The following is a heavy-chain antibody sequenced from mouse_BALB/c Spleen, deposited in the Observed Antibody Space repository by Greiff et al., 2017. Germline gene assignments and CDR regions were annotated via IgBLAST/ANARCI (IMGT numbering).Heavy chain of an antibody. CDR3: ATLGAWFAY. Sequence: EVKLMESGPGLVKPSQSLSLTCTVTGYSITSDYAWNWIRQFPGNKLEWMGYISYSGSTSYNPSLKSRISITRDTSKNQFFLQLNSVTTEDTATYYCATLGAWFAYWGQGTLVTVSA. V-gene: IGHV3-2*02. J-gene: IGHJ3*01. CDR1: GYSITSDYA. D-gene: IGHD4-1*01. CDR2: ISYSGST.